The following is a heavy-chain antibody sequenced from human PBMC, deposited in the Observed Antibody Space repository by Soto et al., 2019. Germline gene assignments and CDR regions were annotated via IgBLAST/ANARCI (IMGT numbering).Heavy chain of an antibody. Sequence: PGGSLRLSCSASGFTFSSYAMHWVRQAPGKGLEWVAVISYDGSNKYYADSVKGRFTISRDNSKNTLYLQMNSLRAEDTAVYYCARDRITMIVVALFDYWGQGTLVTVSS. CDR1: GFTFSSYA. V-gene: IGHV3-30-3*01. CDR2: ISYDGSNK. J-gene: IGHJ4*02. D-gene: IGHD3-22*01. CDR3: ARDRITMIVVALFDY.